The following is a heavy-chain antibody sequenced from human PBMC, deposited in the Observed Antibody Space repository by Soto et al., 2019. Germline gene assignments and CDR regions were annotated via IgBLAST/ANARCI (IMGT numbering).Heavy chain of an antibody. J-gene: IGHJ4*02. V-gene: IGHV2-5*02. CDR3: VYYGGASDY. Sequence: QITLKESGPTLVKPTQTLTLTCTFSGFSLSTGGVGVGCIRQPPGKALEWLALIYWGDDKRYSPSLKSRLTITKDTSKNQVVLTMTNMDPVDTATYYYVYYGGASDYWGQGTLVTVSS. D-gene: IGHD4-17*01. CDR1: GFSLSTGGVG. CDR2: IYWGDDK.